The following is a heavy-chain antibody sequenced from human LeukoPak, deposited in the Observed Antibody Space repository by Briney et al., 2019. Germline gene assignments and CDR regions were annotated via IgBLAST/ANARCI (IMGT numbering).Heavy chain of an antibody. D-gene: IGHD4-17*01. Sequence: PSETLSLTCAVSGGSISSGGYSWSWIRQPPGKGLEWIVYIYHSGSTYYNPSLKSRVTISVDRSKNQFSLKLSSVTAADTAVYYCARARKQRSTVTLYMGFAFDIWGQGTMVTVSS. CDR2: IYHSGST. CDR3: ARARKQRSTVTLYMGFAFDI. CDR1: GGSISSGGYS. J-gene: IGHJ3*02. V-gene: IGHV4-30-2*01.